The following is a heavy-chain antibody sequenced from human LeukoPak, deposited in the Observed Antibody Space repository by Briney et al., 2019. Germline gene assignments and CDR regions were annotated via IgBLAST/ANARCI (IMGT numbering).Heavy chain of an antibody. V-gene: IGHV4-59*12. J-gene: IGHJ4*02. CDR3: ARETSRRDGYNSYYFDY. CDR2: IYHSGST. CDR1: GGSISSYY. D-gene: IGHD5-24*01. Sequence: PSETLSLTCTVSGGSISSYYWSWIRQPPGKGLEWIGYIYHSGSTYYNPSLKSRVTISVDRSKNQFSLKLSSVTAADTAVYYCARETSRRDGYNSYYFDYWGQGTLVTISS.